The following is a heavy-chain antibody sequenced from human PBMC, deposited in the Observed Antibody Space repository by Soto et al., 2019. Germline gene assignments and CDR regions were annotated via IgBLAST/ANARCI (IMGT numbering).Heavy chain of an antibody. CDR1: GYTLTELS. V-gene: IGHV1-24*01. Sequence: ASVKVSCKVSGYTLTELSMHWVRQAPGKGLEWMGGFDPEDGETIYAQKFQGRVTMTEDTSTDTAYMELSSLRSEDTAVYYCATSTIFGMVIPPLNGYWGQGTLVTVSS. CDR3: ATSTIFGMVIPPLNGY. D-gene: IGHD3-3*01. J-gene: IGHJ4*02. CDR2: FDPEDGET.